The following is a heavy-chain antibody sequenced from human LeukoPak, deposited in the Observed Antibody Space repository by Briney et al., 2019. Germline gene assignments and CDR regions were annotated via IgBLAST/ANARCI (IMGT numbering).Heavy chain of an antibody. CDR3: TTSRDIVATMGAFDI. J-gene: IGHJ3*02. D-gene: IGHD5-12*01. CDR1: GFTFSNAW. CDR2: IKSKTDGGTT. V-gene: IGHV3-15*01. Sequence: GGSLGLSCAASGFTFSNAWMSWVRQAPGKGLEWVGRIKSKTDGGTTDYAAPVKGRFTISRDDSKNTLYLQMNSLKTEDTAVYYCTTSRDIVATMGAFDIWGQGTMVTVSS.